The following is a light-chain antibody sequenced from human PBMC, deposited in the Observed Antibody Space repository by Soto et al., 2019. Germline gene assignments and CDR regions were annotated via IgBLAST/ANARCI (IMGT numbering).Light chain of an antibody. J-gene: IGKJ4*01. CDR2: AAC. Sequence: DIPMTQSPSSVSASVGDRVTITCRASQGISSRLAWYQQKPGKAPNLLIYAACSLQSGVPSRFSGSGSETDFTLTIGSLQPEDFATYYCQQSNSFPLTFGGGTKVEIK. CDR3: QQSNSFPLT. CDR1: QGISSR. V-gene: IGKV1-12*01.